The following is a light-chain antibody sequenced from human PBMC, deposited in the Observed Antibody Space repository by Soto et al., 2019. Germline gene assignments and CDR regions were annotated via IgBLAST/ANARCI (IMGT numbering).Light chain of an antibody. CDR2: GAS. V-gene: IGKV3-20*01. J-gene: IGKJ1*01. CDR3: QQYGNSPQT. CDR1: QSVNSSY. Sequence: EIVLTQSPGTLSLSPGGRVTLSCRASQSVNSSYLAWYQHKPGQAPRLLIYGASTRTTGIPDRFSGSGSGTDFTLTIARLEPGDFAVYYCQQYGNSPQTFGQGTKV.